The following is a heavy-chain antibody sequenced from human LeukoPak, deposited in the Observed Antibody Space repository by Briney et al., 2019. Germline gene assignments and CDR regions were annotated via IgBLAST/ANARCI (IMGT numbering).Heavy chain of an antibody. D-gene: IGHD3-3*01. CDR1: GFIFDDHG. V-gene: IGHV3-9*01. Sequence: GGSLRLSCAASGFIFDDHGMHWVRQAPGKGLEWVSGISWSSGIIGYADSVKGRFTISRDNAKNSLYLQMESLRAEDTAVYYCAKDTGSPADAITMEDNAFDIWGQGTMVTVSS. CDR3: AKDTGSPADAITMEDNAFDI. CDR2: ISWSSGII. J-gene: IGHJ3*02.